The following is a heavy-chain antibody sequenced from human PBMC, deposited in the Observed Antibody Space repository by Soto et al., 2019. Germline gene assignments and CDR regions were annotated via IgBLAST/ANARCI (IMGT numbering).Heavy chain of an antibody. D-gene: IGHD3-3*01. Sequence: SETLSLTCSVSGGSISSYYWSWIRQPPGKGLEWIGYFYYSGSTNYNPSLKSRVSISIDTSKNTLYLQMNSLRAEDTAVYYCAKDPVRFLEWLFGYFQHWGQGTLVTVSS. CDR3: AKDPVRFLEWLFGYFQH. J-gene: IGHJ1*01. CDR1: GGSISSYY. CDR2: FYYSGST. V-gene: IGHV4-59*01.